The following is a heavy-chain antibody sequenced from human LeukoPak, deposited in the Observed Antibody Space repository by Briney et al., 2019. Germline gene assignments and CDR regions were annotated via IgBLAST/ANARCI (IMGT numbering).Heavy chain of an antibody. CDR2: ISAYNGNT. Sequence: ASEKVSCKASGHTFTSYGISWVRQALGQGLEWMGWISAYNGNTNYAQKLQGRVTMTTDTSTSTAYMELRSLRSDDTAVYYCARGRRQLERQMYWFDPWGQGTLVTVSS. V-gene: IGHV1-18*01. CDR3: ARGRRQLERQMYWFDP. CDR1: GHTFTSYG. J-gene: IGHJ5*02. D-gene: IGHD1-1*01.